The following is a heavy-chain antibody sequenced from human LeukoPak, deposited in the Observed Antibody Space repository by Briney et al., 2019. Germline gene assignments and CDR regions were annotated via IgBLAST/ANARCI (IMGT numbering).Heavy chain of an antibody. J-gene: IGHJ4*02. D-gene: IGHD3-3*01. Sequence: GGSLRLSCAASGFTFSSYWMSWVRRAPGKGLEWVANIKQEGSEKYYVDSVKGRFTISRDNAKNSLYLEMNSLRAEDTAVYYCARDRRYDFWSGYLRGFDYWGQGTLVTVSS. V-gene: IGHV3-7*01. CDR1: GFTFSSYW. CDR2: IKQEGSEK. CDR3: ARDRRYDFWSGYLRGFDY.